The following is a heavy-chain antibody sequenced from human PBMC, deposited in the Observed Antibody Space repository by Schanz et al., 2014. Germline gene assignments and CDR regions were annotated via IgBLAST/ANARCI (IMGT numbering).Heavy chain of an antibody. CDR3: ARQTDILTERKEEE. CDR2: VYYSGYT. J-gene: IGHJ4*02. Sequence: QVQLQESGPGLVKPSETLSLTCTVSGGSISHYYWSWIRQPPGKGLEWIGYVYYSGYTNYNPSLKSRVTISVATSKTQFPLNLTSVTAADTAVYYCARQTDILTERKEEEWGQGTLVTVSS. CDR1: GGSISHYY. V-gene: IGHV4-59*08. D-gene: IGHD3-9*01.